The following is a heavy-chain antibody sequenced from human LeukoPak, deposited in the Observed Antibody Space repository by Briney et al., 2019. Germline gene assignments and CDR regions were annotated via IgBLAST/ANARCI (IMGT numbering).Heavy chain of an antibody. CDR3: ATGYDSSGWQTPFDY. J-gene: IGHJ4*02. CDR2: TSADGRDK. V-gene: IGHV3-30-3*01. Sequence: GGSLRLSCDASGYTFASYSMYWVRQAPDKGLEWVAVTSADGRDKYYADSVKGRFTISRDNSKNTLYLQMNSLRAEDTAVYYCATGYDSSGWQTPFDYWGQGTLVTVSS. D-gene: IGHD3-22*01. CDR1: GYTFASYS.